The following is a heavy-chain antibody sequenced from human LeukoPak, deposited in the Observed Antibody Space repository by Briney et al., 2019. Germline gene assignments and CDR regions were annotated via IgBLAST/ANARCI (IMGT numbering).Heavy chain of an antibody. CDR3: ARGSAIAARAFDY. J-gene: IGHJ4*02. V-gene: IGHV4-61*02. CDR1: GGSISSGSYY. Sequence: SQTLSLTCTVSGGSISSGSYYWNWIRQPAGKGLEWIGRIYTSGTSNYNPSLKSRVTMSLDTSKNQFSLKLSSVTAADTAVYYCARGSAIAARAFDYWGQGTLVTVSS. D-gene: IGHD6-6*01. CDR2: IYTSGTS.